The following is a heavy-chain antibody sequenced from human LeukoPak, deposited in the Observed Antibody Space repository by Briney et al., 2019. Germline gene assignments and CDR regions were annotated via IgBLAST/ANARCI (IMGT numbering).Heavy chain of an antibody. CDR3: ARGGDGRVGAFDI. CDR2: IIPILGIA. CDR1: GGAFSSCA. Sequence: SVKVSCKASGGAFSSCAISWVRQAPGQGLEWMGRIIPILGIANYAQKFQGRVTITADKSTSTAYMELSSLRSEDTAVYYCARGGDGRVGAFDIWGQGTMVTVSS. J-gene: IGHJ3*02. V-gene: IGHV1-69*04. D-gene: IGHD2-21*02.